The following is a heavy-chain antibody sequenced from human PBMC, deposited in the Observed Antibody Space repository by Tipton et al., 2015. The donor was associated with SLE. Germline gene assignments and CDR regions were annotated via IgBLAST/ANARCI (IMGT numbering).Heavy chain of an antibody. J-gene: IGHJ3*01. V-gene: IGHV4-4*02. Sequence: PLRLSCAVFGGSISRNNWWSWVRQPPGKGLEWIGEIYHSGSTNYNPSLKSRVTISVDKSKNQFSLKLNSVTAADTAVYYCATVDYFDSGDAFDFWGHGSMVTVSS. CDR1: GGSISRNNW. D-gene: IGHD3-22*01. CDR2: IYHSGST. CDR3: ATVDYFDSGDAFDF.